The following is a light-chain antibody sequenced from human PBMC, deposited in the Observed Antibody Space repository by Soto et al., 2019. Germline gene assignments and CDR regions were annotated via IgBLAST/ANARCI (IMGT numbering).Light chain of an antibody. J-gene: IGLJ1*01. CDR3: SSYAGSSTYV. V-gene: IGLV2-23*02. Sequence: QSALTQPASVSGSPGQSITISCTGTNSDVGGYNFVSWYQQHPGKAPKVMIYEVGERPSGVPNRFSGSKSGNTASLTISGLQAVDEADYYCSSYAGSSTYVFGTGTKLTVL. CDR1: NSDVGGYNF. CDR2: EVG.